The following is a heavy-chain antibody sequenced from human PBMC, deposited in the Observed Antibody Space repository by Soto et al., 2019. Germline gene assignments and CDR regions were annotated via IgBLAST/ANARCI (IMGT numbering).Heavy chain of an antibody. CDR3: AREPLAHSYFDL. CDR1: GGSISGYY. Sequence: PSETLSLTCTVFGGSISGYYWSWIRQPAGKGLEWIGRMYNSERTNYNPSLKSRVTMSMDTSKNQFSLKLTSVTAAATAVYFCAREPLAHSYFDLWGQGTLVTVSS. V-gene: IGHV4-4*07. CDR2: MYNSERT. J-gene: IGHJ4*02.